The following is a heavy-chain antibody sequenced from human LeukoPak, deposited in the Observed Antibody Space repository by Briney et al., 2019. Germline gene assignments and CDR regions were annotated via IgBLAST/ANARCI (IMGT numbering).Heavy chain of an antibody. D-gene: IGHD6-13*01. Sequence: GASVKVSCKASGYTFTSYGISWVRQAPGQGLEWMGWISAYNGNTNYAQKLQGRVTMTTDTSTSTAYMELSSLRSEDTAVYYCARGIAAAGWGNYYYYYMDVWGKGTTVTVSS. J-gene: IGHJ6*03. CDR1: GYTFTSYG. V-gene: IGHV1-18*01. CDR3: ARGIAAAGWGNYYYYYMDV. CDR2: ISAYNGNT.